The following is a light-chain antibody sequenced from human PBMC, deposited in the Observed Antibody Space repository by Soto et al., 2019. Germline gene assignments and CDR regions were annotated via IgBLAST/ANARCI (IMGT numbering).Light chain of an antibody. CDR1: QSLVHSDGNTY. V-gene: IGKV2-30*02. CDR3: MQGTHWPRT. J-gene: IGKJ1*01. Sequence: DVVMSQSPLSLPVTLGQAASISCRSSQSLVHSDGNTYLNWFQQRPGQSPRRLFYKVSDRDSGVPDRVSGSGSGTDFTLKISRVEADDVGIYYCMQGTHWPRTFGQGTKVEIK. CDR2: KVS.